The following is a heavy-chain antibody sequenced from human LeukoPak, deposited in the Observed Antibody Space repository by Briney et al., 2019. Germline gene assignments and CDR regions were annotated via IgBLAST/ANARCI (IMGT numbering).Heavy chain of an antibody. CDR3: AREMTTVTYPDY. D-gene: IGHD4-17*01. CDR2: ISAYNGNT. Sequence: ASVKVSCKASGYTFTSYGISRVRQAPGQGLEWMGWISAYNGNTNYAQKLQGRVTMTTDTSTSTAYMELRSLRSDDTAVYYCAREMTTVTYPDYWGQGTLVTVSS. CDR1: GYTFTSYG. J-gene: IGHJ4*02. V-gene: IGHV1-18*01.